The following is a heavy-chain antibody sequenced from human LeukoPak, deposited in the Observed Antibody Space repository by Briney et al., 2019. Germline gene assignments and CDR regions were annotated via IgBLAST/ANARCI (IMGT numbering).Heavy chain of an antibody. CDR1: GFSLSTYW. CDR2: INGDWCTT. V-gene: IGHV3-74*01. Sequence: GGGLRLSRAASGFSLSTYWLHGVRQAPAGGVVGVSRINGDWCTTNYADSLKGRFTLSRHNAKNTLYLQMNSLRAEDTAVYYCTRRGDATRWCHPRGEGTLVTVSS. J-gene: IGHJ5*02. D-gene: IGHD2-15*01. CDR3: TRRGDATRWCHP.